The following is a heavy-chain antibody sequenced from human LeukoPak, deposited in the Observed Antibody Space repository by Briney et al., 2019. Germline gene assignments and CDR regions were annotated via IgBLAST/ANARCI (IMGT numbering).Heavy chain of an antibody. CDR3: ARDASHIVVVTDAFDI. V-gene: IGHV1-69*04. Sequence: SVKVSCKASGGTFSSYAISWVRQAPGQGLEWMGRIIPILGIANYAQKFQGRVTITADKSTSTAYMELSSLRSEDTAVYYCARDASHIVVVTDAFDIWGQGTMVTVPS. D-gene: IGHD2-21*02. J-gene: IGHJ3*02. CDR2: IIPILGIA. CDR1: GGTFSSYA.